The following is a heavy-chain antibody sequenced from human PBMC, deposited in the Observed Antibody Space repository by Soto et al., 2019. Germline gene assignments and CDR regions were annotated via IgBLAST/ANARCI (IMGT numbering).Heavy chain of an antibody. CDR3: ARVHVMVVAGSTFDY. V-gene: IGHV4-30-4*01. J-gene: IGHJ4*01. Sequence: SETLSLTCSVNGDSIKSGSVYWSWIRQSPGNGLEYIGYITYSGMTFQNPSLKSRITISVDTSNNQSSLKRTSVTAADTAVYYCARVHVMVVAGSTFDYCGHGTLVTVSS. CDR1: GDSIKSGSVY. D-gene: IGHD6-19*01. CDR2: ITYSGMT.